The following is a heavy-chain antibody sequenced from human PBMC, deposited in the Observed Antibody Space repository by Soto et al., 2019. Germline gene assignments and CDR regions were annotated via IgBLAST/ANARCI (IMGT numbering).Heavy chain of an antibody. V-gene: IGHV1-18*01. CDR3: AREPVAGIWFDP. J-gene: IGHJ5*02. CDR1: GYTVTSYG. CDR2: INSYNGKT. D-gene: IGHD6-19*01. Sequence: QVQLVQSGAEVKKPGASVKVSCKASGYTVTSYGISWVRQAPGQGLEWMGWINSYNGKTNYAQKLQGRVTMTTDTSASTAYMELRSLRSDDTAVYYCAREPVAGIWFDPWGQGTLVTVSS.